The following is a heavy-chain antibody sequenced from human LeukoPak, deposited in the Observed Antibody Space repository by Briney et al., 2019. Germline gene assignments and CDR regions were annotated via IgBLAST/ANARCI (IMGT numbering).Heavy chain of an antibody. CDR3: ARESPHCSGVSCFFDY. V-gene: IGHV3-48*03. D-gene: IGHD2-15*01. CDR2: ITSSGKTV. CDR1: GFTFSGYE. Sequence: GGSLRLSWSASGFTFSGYEMNWVRHAPGKGLEWASDITSSGKTVYYADSMKGRFTISRDNAKTSLYLQMNSLRAEDTAVYYCARESPHCSGVSCFFDYWGQGTLVTVSS. J-gene: IGHJ4*02.